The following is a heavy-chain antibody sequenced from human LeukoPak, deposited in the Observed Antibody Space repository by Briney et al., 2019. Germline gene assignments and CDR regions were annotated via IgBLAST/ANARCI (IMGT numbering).Heavy chain of an antibody. CDR1: GFTFNNYA. V-gene: IGHV3-23*01. CDR3: ARDLHEYYFDY. J-gene: IGHJ4*02. Sequence: PGGSLRLSCAASGFTFNNYAMTWVRQAPGKGLQWVATVNTGGGAYYSGSVKGRFTISRDNSRKTLYLQMNSLRAEDTALYYCARDLHEYYFDYWGQGTLVTVSS. CDR2: VNTGGGA.